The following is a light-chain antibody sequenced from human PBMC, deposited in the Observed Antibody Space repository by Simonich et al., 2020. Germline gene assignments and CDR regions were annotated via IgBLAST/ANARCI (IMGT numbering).Light chain of an antibody. CDR3: CSYAGSSTVV. J-gene: IGLJ2*01. Sequence: QSALTQPASVSGSPGKSITISFTGTSSDVGSYNLVSWYQPHPGKAPKLMIYEGSKRPSGVSNRFSGYKSGNTASLTISGLQAEDEADYYCCSYAGSSTVVFGGGTKLTVL. V-gene: IGLV2-23*01. CDR1: SSDVGSYNL. CDR2: EGS.